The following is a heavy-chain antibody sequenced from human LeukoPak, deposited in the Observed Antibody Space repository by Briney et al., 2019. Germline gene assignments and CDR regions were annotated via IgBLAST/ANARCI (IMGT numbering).Heavy chain of an antibody. CDR2: IYYSGST. J-gene: IGHJ5*02. V-gene: IGHV4-59*01. CDR1: GDSISSYY. CDR3: ARLGYCSGGSCYAFDP. D-gene: IGHD2-15*01. Sequence: SETLSLTCTVSGDSISSYYWSWIRQPPGKGLEWIGYIYYSGSTNYNPSLKSRVTISVDTSKNQFSLKLSSVTAADTAVYYCARLGYCSGGSCYAFDPWGQGTLVTVSS.